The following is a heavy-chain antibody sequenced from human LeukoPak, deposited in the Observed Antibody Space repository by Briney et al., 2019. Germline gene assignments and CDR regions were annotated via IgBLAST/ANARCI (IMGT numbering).Heavy chain of an antibody. CDR2: IYWNVDK. CDR1: GFSFSSRGVG. CDR3: AHLSARDNKILRYFDGLLNPFAFDI. Sequence: SGPTLVNPPQTLALTCTISGFSFSSRGVGVVWIRQPPGKALEWLALIYWNVDKRYSPSLKSRLTITNDTSKNQVVLTMTNIDSVDTATYYCAHLSARDNKILRYFDGLLNPFAFDIWGQGTMVTASS. V-gene: IGHV2-5*01. J-gene: IGHJ3*02. D-gene: IGHD3-9*01.